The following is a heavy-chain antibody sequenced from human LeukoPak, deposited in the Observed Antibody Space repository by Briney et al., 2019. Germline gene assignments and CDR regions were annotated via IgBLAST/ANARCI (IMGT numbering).Heavy chain of an antibody. CDR2: TYYRSKWYN. J-gene: IGHJ4*02. V-gene: IGHV6-1*01. D-gene: IGHD2-15*01. CDR3: ARDGWPAFDY. CDR1: GDSVSSNTAG. Sequence: SQTLSLTCAISGDSVSSNTAGWSWIRQSPSGGFEWLGRTYYRSKWYNDYAVSVKSRITINPDTSKNQFSLQLNSVTPEETAVYFCARDGWPAFDYWGQGTLVTVSS.